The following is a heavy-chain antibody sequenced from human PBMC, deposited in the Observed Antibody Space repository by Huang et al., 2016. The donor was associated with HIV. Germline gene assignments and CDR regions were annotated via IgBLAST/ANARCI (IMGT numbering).Heavy chain of an antibody. J-gene: IGHJ4*02. D-gene: IGHD6-13*01. CDR1: GFTFSSYG. CDR3: AKGGSAAAVLDF. V-gene: IGHV3-30*18. CDR2: ISDDAKTK. Sequence: QVQLVESGGGVVQPGRSLRISCAASGFTFSSYGMHWVRQAPGKGLEGVAVISDDAKTKYYADSVKGRFSISRDKSKTTVYLQLNSLRLEDTAVYYCAKGGSAAAVLDFWGQGTLVTVSS.